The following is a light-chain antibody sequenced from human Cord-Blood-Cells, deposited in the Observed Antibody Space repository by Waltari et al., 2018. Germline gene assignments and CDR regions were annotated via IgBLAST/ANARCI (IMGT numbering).Light chain of an antibody. CDR1: QDISNY. CDR2: DAS. J-gene: IGKJ4*01. Sequence: DIQMTQSPSSLSASVGDRVTITCQASQDISNYLNWYRQKPGKAPKLLIYDASNLESGFPSMFRGSGSGTDFTFAISSLQPQDIATYYCQHDDNLPVTFGGKTKVAIK. V-gene: IGKV1-33*01. CDR3: QHDDNLPVT.